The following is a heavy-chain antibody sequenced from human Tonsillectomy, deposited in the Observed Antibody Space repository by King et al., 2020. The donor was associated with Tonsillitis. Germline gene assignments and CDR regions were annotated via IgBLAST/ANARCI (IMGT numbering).Heavy chain of an antibody. CDR1: GDSLTSGGYF. V-gene: IGHV4-31*03. Sequence: QLQESGPGLVRPSQTLSLIFSVSGDSLTSGGYFWSWIRQHPDKGLEWIGSIYHSGPTYPTPSLRSRLFMSVDTSNNQFSLRLTSVTAADTAVYYCARNRDYGDYVDFWGQGTLVAVSS. CDR3: ARNRDYGDYVDF. D-gene: IGHD4-17*01. CDR2: IYHSGPT. J-gene: IGHJ4*02.